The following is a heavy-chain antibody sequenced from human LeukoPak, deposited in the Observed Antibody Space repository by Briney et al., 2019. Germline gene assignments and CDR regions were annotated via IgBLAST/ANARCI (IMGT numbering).Heavy chain of an antibody. V-gene: IGHV3-33*01. CDR2: IWYDGSNK. CDR1: GFTFSSYG. Sequence: PGGSLRLSCAASGFTFSSYGMHWVRQAPGKGLEWVAVIWYDGSNKYYADSVKGRFTISRDNSKNTLYLQMNSLRAEDTAVYYCARDPYYYDSSGYPSPDAFDIWGQGTMVTVSS. D-gene: IGHD3-22*01. J-gene: IGHJ3*02. CDR3: ARDPYYYDSSGYPSPDAFDI.